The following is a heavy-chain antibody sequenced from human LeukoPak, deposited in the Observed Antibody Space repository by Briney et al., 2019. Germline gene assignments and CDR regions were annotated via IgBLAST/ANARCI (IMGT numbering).Heavy chain of an antibody. CDR3: ARGDSSGYYNYPSS. CDR2: ISSNGGST. D-gene: IGHD3-22*01. J-gene: IGHJ4*02. Sequence: GGSLRLSCAASGFTFSSYAMHWVRQAPGKGMEYVSAISSNGGSTYYANSVKGRFTISRDNSKNTLYLQMGSLRAEDMAVYYCARGDSSGYYNYPSSWGQGTLVTVSS. CDR1: GFTFSSYA. V-gene: IGHV3-64*01.